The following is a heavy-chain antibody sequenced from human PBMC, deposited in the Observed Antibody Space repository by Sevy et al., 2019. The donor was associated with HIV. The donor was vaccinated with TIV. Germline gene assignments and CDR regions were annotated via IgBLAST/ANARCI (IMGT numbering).Heavy chain of an antibody. CDR3: AGENAWGRGYS. D-gene: IGHD1-26*01. CDR2: IYYNGHI. J-gene: IGHJ4*02. V-gene: IGHV4-59*08. Sequence: SETLSLTCTVSGGSITSLYWNWIRQPPGKGLEWIANIYYNGHINYNPPLKSRVTLSLDTSKNQFSLRLSSVTAADTAMYYCAGENAWGRGYSWGQGTLVNVSS. CDR1: GGSITSLY.